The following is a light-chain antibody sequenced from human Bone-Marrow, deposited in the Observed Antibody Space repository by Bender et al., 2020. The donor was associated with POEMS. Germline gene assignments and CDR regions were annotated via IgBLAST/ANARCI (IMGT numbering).Light chain of an antibody. J-gene: IGLJ3*02. CDR3: LSYAGSFTWV. Sequence: SYDLTQPPSVSVSPGQTASITCSGDKLGDKYVSWYQQRPGQSPVLVIYQDTKRPSGVPDRISGSKSGNTASLTISGLQAEDEADYYCLSYAGSFTWVFGGGTKLTVL. CDR2: QDT. V-gene: IGLV3-1*01. CDR1: KLGDKY.